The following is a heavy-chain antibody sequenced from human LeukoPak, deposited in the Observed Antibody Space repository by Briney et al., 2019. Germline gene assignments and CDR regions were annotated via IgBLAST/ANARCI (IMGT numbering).Heavy chain of an antibody. Sequence: ASETLSLTCAVSGYSISSGYYWGWIRQPPGKGLEWIGSIYHSGSTYYSPSLKSRVTISVDTSKNQFSLKLSSVTAADTAVYYCARGGSQSNDYGDYPDYWGQGTLVTVSS. J-gene: IGHJ4*02. CDR2: IYHSGST. V-gene: IGHV4-38-2*01. D-gene: IGHD4-17*01. CDR3: ARGGSQSNDYGDYPDY. CDR1: GYSISSGYY.